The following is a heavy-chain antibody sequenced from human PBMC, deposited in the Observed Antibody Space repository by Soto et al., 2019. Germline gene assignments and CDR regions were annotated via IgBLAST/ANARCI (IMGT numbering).Heavy chain of an antibody. CDR1: GFTFSRFA. CDR3: ATPTSSPDLAY. CDR2: VSYDGNNK. Sequence: QVRLVESGGGVVQPGRSLRLSCAASGFTFSRFALHWVRQAPGKGLEWVALVSYDGNNKFYADSVKGRFTISRDNSKKTLHLQMNGLRPEDTAVYYCATPTSSPDLAYWGQGTLVTVS. V-gene: IGHV3-30-3*01. J-gene: IGHJ4*02. D-gene: IGHD2-2*01.